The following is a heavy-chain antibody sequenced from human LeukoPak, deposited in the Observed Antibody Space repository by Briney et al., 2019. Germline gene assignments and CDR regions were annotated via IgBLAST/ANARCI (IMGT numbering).Heavy chain of an antibody. CDR1: GFTFSSYA. Sequence: GGSLRLSCAASGFTFSSYAMSWVRQAPGKGLEWVSAISGSGGSTYYADSVKGRFTISRDNSKNTLYLQMNSLRAEDMALYYCAKGQQLVRDGYFQHWGQGTLVTVSS. V-gene: IGHV3-23*01. J-gene: IGHJ1*01. D-gene: IGHD6-13*01. CDR3: AKGQQLVRDGYFQH. CDR2: ISGSGGST.